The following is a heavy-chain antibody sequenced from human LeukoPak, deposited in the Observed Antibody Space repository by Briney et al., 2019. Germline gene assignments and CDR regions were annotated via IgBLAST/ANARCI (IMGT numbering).Heavy chain of an antibody. V-gene: IGHV4-34*01. D-gene: IGHD2-2*01. CDR2: INHSGST. Sequence: SETLSLTCAVYGGSLSGYYWSWIRQPPGKGLEWIGEINHSGSTNYNPSLKSRVTISVDTSKNQFSLKLSSVTAADTAVYYCARSQGDCSSTSCYAVDYWGQGTLVTVSS. CDR3: ARSQGDCSSTSCYAVDY. CDR1: GGSLSGYY. J-gene: IGHJ4*02.